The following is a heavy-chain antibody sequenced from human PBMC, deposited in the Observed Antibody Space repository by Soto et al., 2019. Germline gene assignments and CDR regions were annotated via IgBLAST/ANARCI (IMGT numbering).Heavy chain of an antibody. CDR3: ASNYDYIWGSYRRSY. D-gene: IGHD3-16*02. J-gene: IGHJ4*02. CDR1: GFTFSSYS. CDR2: ISSSSSYI. V-gene: IGHV3-21*01. Sequence: GGSLRLSCAASGFTFSSYSMNWVRQAPGKGLEWVSSISSSSSYIYYADSVKGRFTISRDNAKNSLYLQMNSLRAEDTAVYYCASNYDYIWGSYRRSYWGQGTLVTVSS.